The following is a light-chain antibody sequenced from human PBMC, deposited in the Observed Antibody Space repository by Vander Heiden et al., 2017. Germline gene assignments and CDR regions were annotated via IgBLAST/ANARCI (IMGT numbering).Light chain of an antibody. J-gene: IGKJ1*01. Sequence: DIQMTQSPSSLSASVGDRVIITCRASQSISSFLSWYQQKQGKAPQLLIYGASSLQSGVPSRFSGSGSGTVFTLTISSLQPEDCATYYCQQSYSTPRTFGQGTKVEIK. CDR1: QSISSF. V-gene: IGKV1-39*01. CDR2: GAS. CDR3: QQSYSTPRT.